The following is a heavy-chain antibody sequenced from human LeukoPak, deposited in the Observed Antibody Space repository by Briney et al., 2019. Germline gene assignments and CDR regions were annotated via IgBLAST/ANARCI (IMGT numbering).Heavy chain of an antibody. CDR1: GFSFGDYA. J-gene: IGHJ4*02. Sequence: GSLRLSCTASGFSFGDYAMSWIRQPPGKGLEWIGYIYYSGSTNYNPSLKSRVTISVDTSKNQFSLKLSSVTAADTAVYYCARLPHGRYGSGSSLEWGQGTLVTVSS. CDR3: ARLPHGRYGSGSSLE. V-gene: IGHV4-59*12. D-gene: IGHD3-10*01. CDR2: IYYSGST.